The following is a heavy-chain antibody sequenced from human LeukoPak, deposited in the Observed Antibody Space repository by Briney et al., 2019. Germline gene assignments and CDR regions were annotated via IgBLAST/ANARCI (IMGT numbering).Heavy chain of an antibody. CDR3: ARVGAEIFGDDDAFDI. CDR2: IYYSGST. Sequence: SETLSLTCTVSGGSISSYYWSWIRQPPGKGLEWIGYIYYSGSTNYNPSLKSRVTISVDTSKSQFSLKLSSVTAADTAVYYCARVGAEIFGDDDAFDIWGQGTMVTVSS. J-gene: IGHJ3*02. V-gene: IGHV4-59*12. D-gene: IGHD3-3*01. CDR1: GGSISSYY.